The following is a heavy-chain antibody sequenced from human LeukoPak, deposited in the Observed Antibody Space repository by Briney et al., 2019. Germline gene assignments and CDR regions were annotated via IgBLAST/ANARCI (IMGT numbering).Heavy chain of an antibody. CDR3: ARLRRPVLMVYATVYYYDSSGYLFDY. V-gene: IGHV4-31*03. D-gene: IGHD2-8*01. CDR1: GGSISSGGYY. Sequence: SETLSLTCTVSGGSISSGGYYWSWIRQHPGKGLEWIGYIYYSGSTYYNPSLKSRVTISVDTSKNQFSLKLSSVTAADTAVYYCARLRRPVLMVYATVYYYDSSGYLFDYWGQGTLVTVSS. CDR2: IYYSGST. J-gene: IGHJ4*02.